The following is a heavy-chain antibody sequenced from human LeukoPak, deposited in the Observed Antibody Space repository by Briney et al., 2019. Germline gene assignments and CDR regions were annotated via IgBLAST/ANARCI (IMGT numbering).Heavy chain of an antibody. D-gene: IGHD6-19*01. CDR2: IYYSGST. Sequence: SETLSLTCTVSGGSISSYYWSWIRQPPGKGLEWIGYIYYSGSTNYNPSLKSRVTISVDTSKNQFSLKLSSVTAADTAVYYCARAFMAGTAYYYGMDVWGQGTTVTVSS. J-gene: IGHJ6*02. V-gene: IGHV4-59*01. CDR3: ARAFMAGTAYYYGMDV. CDR1: GGSISSYY.